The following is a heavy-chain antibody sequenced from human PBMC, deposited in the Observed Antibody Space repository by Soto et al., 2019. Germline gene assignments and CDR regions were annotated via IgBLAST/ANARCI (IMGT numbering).Heavy chain of an antibody. J-gene: IGHJ4*02. CDR3: ARVRATDYEIDY. CDR1: GFMFGSYW. Sequence: TGGSLRLSCTASGFMFGSYWMTWVRHVPGKGLQWVANIKRDGSEKYYVDFVKGRFTISRDNADNSVFLDMNNLRVDDTATYYCARVRATDYEIDYWGQGALVTVSS. D-gene: IGHD4-17*01. V-gene: IGHV3-7*03. CDR2: IKRDGSEK.